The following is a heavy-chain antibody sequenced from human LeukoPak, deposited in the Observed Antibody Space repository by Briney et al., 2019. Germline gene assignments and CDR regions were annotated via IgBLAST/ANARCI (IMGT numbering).Heavy chain of an antibody. CDR1: GFTFGGYG. V-gene: IGHV3-33*01. CDR2: IAYDGSRA. Sequence: GGSLRLSCAGSGFTFGGYGMHWFRQAPGKGLEWVAVIAYDGSRAFYADSVKGRFTISRDNSKNTMSVQMDDLRAEDTAVYYCTRYNNDHFDYRGQGTLVTVSS. CDR3: TRYNNDHFDY. D-gene: IGHD1-1*01. J-gene: IGHJ4*02.